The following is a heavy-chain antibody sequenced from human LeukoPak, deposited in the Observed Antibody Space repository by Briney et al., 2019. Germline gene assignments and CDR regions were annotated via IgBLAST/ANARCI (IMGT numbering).Heavy chain of an antibody. CDR3: ATGGTSGYYYAY. CDR2: IYSGGST. CDR1: GFTFSSYA. Sequence: GGSLRLSCAASGFTFSSYAMHWVRQAPGKGLEWVSLIYSGGSTYYADSVKGRFTISRDNSQNTLYLQMNSLRAEDTAVYYCATGGTSGYYYAYWGQGTLVTVSS. J-gene: IGHJ4*02. V-gene: IGHV3-53*01. D-gene: IGHD3-22*01.